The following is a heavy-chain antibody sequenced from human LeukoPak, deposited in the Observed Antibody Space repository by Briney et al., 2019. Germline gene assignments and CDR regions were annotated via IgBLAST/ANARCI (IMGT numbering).Heavy chain of an antibody. Sequence: ASVKVSCKASGYTFTGYYMHWVRQAPGQGLEWMGWINPNSGGTNYAQKFQGRVTMTRDTSISTAYMGLSRLRSDDTAVYYCARNVNCGGDCYSFFDYWGQGTLVTVSS. D-gene: IGHD2-21*02. CDR2: INPNSGGT. J-gene: IGHJ4*02. CDR3: ARNVNCGGDCYSFFDY. V-gene: IGHV1-2*02. CDR1: GYTFTGYY.